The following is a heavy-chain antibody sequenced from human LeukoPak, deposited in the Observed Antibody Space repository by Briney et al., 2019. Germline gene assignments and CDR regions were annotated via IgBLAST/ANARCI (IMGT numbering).Heavy chain of an antibody. CDR3: ARRRLWFGELPIDY. CDR1: GGSISTHSYY. Sequence: SETLSLTCSVSGGSISTHSYYWSWIRQPPGKGLEWIGDINHSGSTNYNPSLKSRITVSVDTSKNQFSLKLSSVTAADTAVYYCARRRLWFGELPIDYWGQGTLVTVSS. D-gene: IGHD3-10*01. CDR2: INHSGST. J-gene: IGHJ4*02. V-gene: IGHV4-34*01.